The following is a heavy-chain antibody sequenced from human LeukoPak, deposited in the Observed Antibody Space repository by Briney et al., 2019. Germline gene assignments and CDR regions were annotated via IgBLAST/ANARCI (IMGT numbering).Heavy chain of an antibody. J-gene: IGHJ4*02. V-gene: IGHV1-24*01. CDR3: ATVWVAAAKTKYYFDY. CDR2: FDPEDGET. D-gene: IGHD6-13*01. Sequence: ASVKVSCKVSGYTLTELSMHWVRQAPGKGLEWMGGFDPEDGETIYAQKFQGRVTMTEDTSTDTAYMEPSSLRSEDTAVYYCATVWVAAAKTKYYFDYWGQGTLVTVSS. CDR1: GYTLTELS.